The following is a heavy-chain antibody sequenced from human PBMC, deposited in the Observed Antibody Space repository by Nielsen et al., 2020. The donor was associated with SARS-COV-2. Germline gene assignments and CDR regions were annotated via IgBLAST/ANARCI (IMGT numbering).Heavy chain of an antibody. J-gene: IGHJ4*02. CDR2: IDWDDDK. Sequence: SGPTLVKPTQTLTLTCTFSGFSLSTSGMRVSWIRQPPGKALEWLARIDWDDDKFYSTSLKTRLTISKDTSKNQVVLTMTNMDPVDTATYYCARIRPGMGSGWYYFDYWGQGTLVTVSS. V-gene: IGHV2-70*04. D-gene: IGHD6-19*01. CDR3: ARIRPGMGSGWYYFDY. CDR1: GFSLSTSGMR.